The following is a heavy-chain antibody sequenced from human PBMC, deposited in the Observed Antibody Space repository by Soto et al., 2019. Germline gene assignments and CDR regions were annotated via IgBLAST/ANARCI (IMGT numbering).Heavy chain of an antibody. D-gene: IGHD3-16*01. V-gene: IGHV1-69*01. CDR2: IIPVFGTT. Sequence: QEQLVQSGPEVKRPGSSVKVSCKDSGGLFSSFAISWVRQAPGEGLEWLGGIIPVFGTTNYAEKFQGRVTITADESTNTAYMELTSLASGDTAIYYCARGGGPYVWFHEFWGQGTLVTVSS. CDR3: ARGGGPYVWFHEF. J-gene: IGHJ4*02. CDR1: GGLFSSFA.